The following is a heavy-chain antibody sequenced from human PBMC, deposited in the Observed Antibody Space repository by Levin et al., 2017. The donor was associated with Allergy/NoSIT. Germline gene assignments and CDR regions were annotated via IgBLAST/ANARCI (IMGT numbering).Heavy chain of an antibody. CDR1: GFTFSTYA. D-gene: IGHD3-10*01. V-gene: IGHV3-23*01. CDR2: ISGSGGST. Sequence: GGSLRLSCAASGFTFSTYAMTWVRQAPGKGLEWVSAISGSGGSTYYADPVKGRFTISRDNSKNTLYLQMNSLRAEDTAVYYCAKEYGSGSSRPDYWGQGTLVTVSS. J-gene: IGHJ4*02. CDR3: AKEYGSGSSRPDY.